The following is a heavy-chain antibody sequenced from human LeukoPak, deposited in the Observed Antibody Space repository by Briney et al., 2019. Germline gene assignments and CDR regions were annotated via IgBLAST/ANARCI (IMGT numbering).Heavy chain of an antibody. V-gene: IGHV4-59*01. CDR1: GGSFSGYY. CDR2: IYYSGST. D-gene: IGHD1-1*01. Sequence: PSETLSLTCAVYGGSFSGYYWSWIRQPPGKGLEWIGYIYYSGSTNYNPSLKSRVTISVDTSKNQFSLKLSSVTAADTAVYYCARGERLFDIWGQGTMVTVSS. CDR3: ARGERLFDI. J-gene: IGHJ3*02.